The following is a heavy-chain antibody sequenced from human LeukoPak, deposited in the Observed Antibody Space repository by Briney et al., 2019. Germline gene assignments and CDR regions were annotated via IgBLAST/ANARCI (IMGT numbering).Heavy chain of an antibody. J-gene: IGHJ5*02. CDR2: NNFSGNT. Sequence: SSETLSLTCTVSGGSISSYYWSWIRQPPGKGLEWIGYNNFSGNTKYNPSLKSRVTISEDTSKNQFSLKLSSVTAADTAVYYCARDFGFGSAWGQGALVTVSS. V-gene: IGHV4-59*12. CDR1: GGSISSYY. D-gene: IGHD6-19*01. CDR3: ARDFGFGSA.